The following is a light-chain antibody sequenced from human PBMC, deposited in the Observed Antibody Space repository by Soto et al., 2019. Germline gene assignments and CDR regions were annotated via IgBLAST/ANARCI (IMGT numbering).Light chain of an antibody. Sequence: DIHMTQSPSSFSASVIDIITITCLPSQDIGNFLAWYQQKPGKVPKLLIYAASTLQSGVPSRFSGSGSGTDFTLTISSLQPEDVATYYCQKCKVAPFTFGGGTKVDIK. CDR3: QKCKVAPFT. CDR2: AAS. V-gene: IGKV1-27*01. CDR1: QDIGNF. J-gene: IGKJ4*01.